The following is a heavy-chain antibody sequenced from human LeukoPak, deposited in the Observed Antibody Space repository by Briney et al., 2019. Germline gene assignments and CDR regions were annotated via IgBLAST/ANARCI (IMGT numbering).Heavy chain of an antibody. CDR2: VDPEDGET. V-gene: IGHV1-69-2*01. J-gene: IGHJ4*02. CDR3: ATSSMIVVVPPHY. D-gene: IGHD3-22*01. Sequence: GASVKVSCKVSGYTFTDYYMHWVQQAPGKGLEWMGLVDPEDGETIYAEKFQGRVTITADTSTDTAYMELSSLRSEDTAVYYCATSSMIVVVPPHYWGQGTLVTVSS. CDR1: GYTFTDYY.